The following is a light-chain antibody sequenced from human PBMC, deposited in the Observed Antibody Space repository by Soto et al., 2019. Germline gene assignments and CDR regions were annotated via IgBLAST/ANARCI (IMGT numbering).Light chain of an antibody. V-gene: IGLV8-61*01. CDR3: VLYMGSVPV. CDR2: RTN. Sequence: QTVVTQEPSFSVSPGGTVTLTCGLSSGSVSTNYYPSWYQQTPGQAPRTLIYRTNIRSSGVPDRFSGSIVGNKAALTIAGAQADDESDYCCVLYMGSVPVFGGGTKLTVL. CDR1: SGSVSTNYY. J-gene: IGLJ2*01.